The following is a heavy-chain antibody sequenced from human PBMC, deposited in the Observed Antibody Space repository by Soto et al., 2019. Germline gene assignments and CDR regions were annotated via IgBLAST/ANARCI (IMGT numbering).Heavy chain of an antibody. CDR2: ISGSGGST. CDR1: GFTFSSYA. J-gene: IGHJ4*02. CDR3: AKDKKSSTYYDFWGGYP. V-gene: IGHV3-23*01. D-gene: IGHD3-3*01. Sequence: PGGSLRLSCAASGFTFSSYAMSWVRQAPGKGLEWVSAISGSGGSTYYADSVKGRFTISRDNSKNTLYLQMNSLRAEDTAVYYCAKDKKSSTYYDFWGGYPWGQGTLVTVSS.